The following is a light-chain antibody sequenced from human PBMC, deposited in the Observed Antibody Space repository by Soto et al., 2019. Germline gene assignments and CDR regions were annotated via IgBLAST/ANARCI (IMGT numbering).Light chain of an antibody. CDR3: QSYDSGLSDVV. V-gene: IGLV1-51*01. CDR2: DNN. Sequence: QSVLTQPPSVSAAPGQKVTISCSGSSSNIGNNYVSWYQQLPGTAPKLLIYDNNKRPSGIPDRFSGSKSGTSATLGITGLQTEDEADYYCQSYDSGLSDVVFGGGTKLTVL. CDR1: SSNIGNNY. J-gene: IGLJ3*02.